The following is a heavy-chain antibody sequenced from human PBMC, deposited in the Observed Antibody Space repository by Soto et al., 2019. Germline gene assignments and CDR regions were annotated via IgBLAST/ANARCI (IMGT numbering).Heavy chain of an antibody. D-gene: IGHD3-3*01. CDR2: IRSKAYGGTT. CDR3: TTTSGHDYDFWSGYWPHDN. J-gene: IGHJ4*02. V-gene: IGHV3-49*03. Sequence: PGGSLRLSCTASGFTFGDYAMSWFRQAPGKGLEWVGFIRSKAYGGTTEYAASVKGRFTISRDDSKSIAYLQMNSLKTEDTAVYYCTTTSGHDYDFWSGYWPHDNWGQGTLVTVSS. CDR1: GFTFGDYA.